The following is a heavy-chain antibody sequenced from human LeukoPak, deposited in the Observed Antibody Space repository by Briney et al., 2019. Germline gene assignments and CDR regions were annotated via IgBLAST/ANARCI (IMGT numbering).Heavy chain of an antibody. Sequence: GGSLRLSCAASGFTFSSYGMPWVRQAPGKGLEWVAVIPYDGSNKYYADSVKGRFTISRDNSKNTLYLQMNSLRAEDTAVYYCTKDLVGYCSSTSCYIPGDYWGQGTLVTVSS. D-gene: IGHD2-2*02. V-gene: IGHV3-30*18. CDR2: IPYDGSNK. CDR1: GFTFSSYG. CDR3: TKDLVGYCSSTSCYIPGDY. J-gene: IGHJ4*02.